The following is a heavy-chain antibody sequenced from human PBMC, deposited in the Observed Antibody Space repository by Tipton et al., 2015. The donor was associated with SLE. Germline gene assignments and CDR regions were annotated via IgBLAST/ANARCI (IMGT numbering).Heavy chain of an antibody. D-gene: IGHD3-10*01. J-gene: IGHJ3*02. CDR2: IYYSGST. CDR3: ARDRGGGPTPDAFDI. CDR1: GGSISSHY. V-gene: IGHV4-59*11. Sequence: GLVKPSETLSLTCTVSGGSISSHYWSWIRQPPGKGLEWIGYIYYSGSTNYNPSLKSRVTISVDTSKNQFSLKLSSVTAADTAVYYCARDRGGGPTPDAFDIWGQGTMVTVSS.